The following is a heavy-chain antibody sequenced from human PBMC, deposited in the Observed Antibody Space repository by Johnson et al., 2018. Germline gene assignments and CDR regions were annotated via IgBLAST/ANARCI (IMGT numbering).Heavy chain of an antibody. CDR3: ARVIVGYYYYMDV. V-gene: IGHV4-59*01. CDR2: IYYSGST. J-gene: IGHJ6*03. Sequence: QVQLQESGPGLVKPSETLSLTCTVSGGSISSYYWSWIRQPPGKGLEWIGYIYYSGSTNYNPSLKSRVTISVDTSKNQFSLKLSSVTAADTAVYYCARVIVGYYYYMDVWGKGTTVTCSS. CDR1: GGSISSYY. D-gene: IGHD2-21*01.